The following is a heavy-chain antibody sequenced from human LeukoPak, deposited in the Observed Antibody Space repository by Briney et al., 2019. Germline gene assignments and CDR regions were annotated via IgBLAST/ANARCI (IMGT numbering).Heavy chain of an antibody. D-gene: IGHD3-10*01. CDR1: GGTFSSYA. CDR2: IIPIFGTA. Sequence: SVKISCKASGGTFSSYAISWVRQAPGQGLEWMGGIIPIFGTANYAQKFQGRVTITADESTSTAYMELSSLRSEDTAVYYCARLRNYYGSGSYYNVDAFDIWGQGTMVTVSS. V-gene: IGHV1-69*01. CDR3: ARLRNYYGSGSYYNVDAFDI. J-gene: IGHJ3*02.